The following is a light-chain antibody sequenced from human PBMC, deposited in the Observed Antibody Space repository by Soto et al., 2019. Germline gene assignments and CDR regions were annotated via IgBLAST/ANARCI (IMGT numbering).Light chain of an antibody. Sequence: IQLTQSPSSLSASVGDSVTITCRASQGISRYLAWYQQKPGRAPKLLISAASTLQSGVPSRFSGTGSGTDFTLSISSLQPEDFATYYCQHYNDYSYTFGPGTNLEIK. CDR2: AAS. V-gene: IGKV1-9*01. CDR1: QGISRY. J-gene: IGKJ2*01. CDR3: QHYNDYSYT.